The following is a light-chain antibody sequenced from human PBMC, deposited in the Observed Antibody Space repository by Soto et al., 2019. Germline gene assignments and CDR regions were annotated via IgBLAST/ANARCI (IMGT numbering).Light chain of an antibody. CDR2: GAS. V-gene: IGKV1-39*01. J-gene: IGKJ2*01. CDR1: HSISSF. Sequence: DFPLTQSPSSLSASVGDRVTITCRASHSISSFLNWYQQKPGKAPRLLIYGASNLQRGVPSRFSGSGSGTEFTLTISSLQPEDFATYYCQQLSNSLMSTFGQGTHLEIK. CDR3: QQLSNSLMST.